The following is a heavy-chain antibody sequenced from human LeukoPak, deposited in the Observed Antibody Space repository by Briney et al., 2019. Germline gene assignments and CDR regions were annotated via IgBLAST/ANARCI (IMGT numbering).Heavy chain of an antibody. J-gene: IGHJ4*02. V-gene: IGHV3-23*01. D-gene: IGHD1-26*01. CDR1: GLIFINYA. CDR3: AKSGSRWSYFDY. CDR2: IDNDGGKT. Sequence: GGSLRLSCAASGLIFINYAMNWVRQAPGKGLEWVADIDNDGGKTYYTDSAKGRFTISRDNSKNTLYLQMNSLRAEDTALYYCAKSGSRWSYFDYWGQRTLVTVSS.